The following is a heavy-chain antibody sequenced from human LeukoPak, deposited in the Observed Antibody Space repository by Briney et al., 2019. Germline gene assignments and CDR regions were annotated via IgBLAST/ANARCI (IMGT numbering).Heavy chain of an antibody. J-gene: IGHJ3*02. CDR1: GFTFSRYA. Sequence: PGGSLRLSCSASGFTFSRYAMHWVRQAPGKGLEYVSAISSNGGSTYYADSVKGRFTISRDNSKNTLYLQMNSLRAEDTAVYYCAKVGVVVVANAFDIWGQGTMVTVSS. D-gene: IGHD2-15*01. V-gene: IGHV3-64*04. CDR3: AKVGVVVVANAFDI. CDR2: ISSNGGST.